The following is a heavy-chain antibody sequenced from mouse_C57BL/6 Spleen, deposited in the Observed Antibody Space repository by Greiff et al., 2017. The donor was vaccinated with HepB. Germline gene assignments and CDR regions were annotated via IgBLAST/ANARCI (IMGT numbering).Heavy chain of an antibody. D-gene: IGHD2-1*01. J-gene: IGHJ1*03. CDR1: GFTFSSYA. CDR3: AREDYGNYGWYFDV. Sequence: EVQLVESGGGLVKPGGSLKLSCAASGFTFSSYAMSWVRQTPEKRLEWVATISDGGSYTYYPDNVKGRFTISRDNAKNNLYLQMSHLKSEDTAMYYCAREDYGNYGWYFDVWGTGTTVTVSS. V-gene: IGHV5-4*01. CDR2: ISDGGSYT.